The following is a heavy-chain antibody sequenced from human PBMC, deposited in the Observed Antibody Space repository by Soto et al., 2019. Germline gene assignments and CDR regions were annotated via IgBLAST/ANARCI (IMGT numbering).Heavy chain of an antibody. CDR2: VRGDFVTT. CDR1: GFTFSDHA. CDR3: VKEGKMGVEGFDF. J-gene: IGHJ4*02. D-gene: IGHD1-26*01. Sequence: WGSLRLSCATSGFTFSDHAIHFFRQSPGEGLEWVSGVRGDFVTTPYADSVKGRFTISRDNSKNTLYLQMNSLRAEDTAIYYCVKEGKMGVEGFDFWGQGTLVTVS. V-gene: IGHV3-23*01.